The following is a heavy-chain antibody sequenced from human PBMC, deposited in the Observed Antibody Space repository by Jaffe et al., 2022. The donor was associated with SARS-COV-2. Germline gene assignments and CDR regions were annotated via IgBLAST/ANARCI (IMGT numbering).Heavy chain of an antibody. CDR3: AREAGVGSGWFPY. J-gene: IGHJ4*02. Sequence: QVQLVQSGAEVKKPGASVKVSCKASGYSFNNYHMHWVRQAPGQGLEWMARINPNGIGVDLAQKFQGRLTVTRDTSTSTLFLDLSSLRPEDTAVYYCAREAGVGSGWFPYWGQGTLVTVSS. D-gene: IGHD6-19*01. CDR1: GYSFNNYH. V-gene: IGHV1-46*02. CDR2: INPNGIGV.